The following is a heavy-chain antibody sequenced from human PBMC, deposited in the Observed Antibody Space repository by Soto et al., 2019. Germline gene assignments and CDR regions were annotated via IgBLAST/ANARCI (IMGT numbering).Heavy chain of an antibody. J-gene: IGHJ4*02. CDR3: ARGFNWLDY. CDR2: IYSGGTT. V-gene: IGHV3-53*01. D-gene: IGHD1-20*01. CDR1: GFTVSSYY. Sequence: EVQLVESGGGLIRPGGSLRLSCAASGFTVSSYYMTWVRQAPGKGLEWVSVIYSGGTTYYADSVKGRFTISRDNSKNTLHLQMNSLRAEDTAVYYCARGFNWLDYWGQGTLVTVSS.